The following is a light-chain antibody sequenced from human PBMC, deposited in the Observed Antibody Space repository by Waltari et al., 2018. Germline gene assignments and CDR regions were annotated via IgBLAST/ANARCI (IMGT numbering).Light chain of an antibody. CDR1: QSISKW. V-gene: IGKV1-5*03. Sequence: DIQMTQSPSTLSASVGDRVIFSCRASQSISKWLAWYQQKPGKAPKLLIYKASTLESGVPSRCSGSGSGTEFTLTISSLQPEDVATYYCQQYNSYSLLSFGGGTKVEIK. CDR3: QQYNSYSLLS. J-gene: IGKJ4*01. CDR2: KAS.